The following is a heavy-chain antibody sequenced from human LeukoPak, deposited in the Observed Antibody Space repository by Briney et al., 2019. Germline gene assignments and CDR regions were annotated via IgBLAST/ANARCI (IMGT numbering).Heavy chain of an antibody. V-gene: IGHV3-21*01. Sequence: PGGSLRLSCAASGFTFNTYTMNWVRQAPGKGLEWVSSLSSDRRYIYYADSVKGRFTISRDNAKNSLYLQMNSLRVEDTAVYYCARHGLYSGSYYDYWGQGTLVTVSS. CDR2: LSSDRRYI. D-gene: IGHD1-26*01. CDR3: ARHGLYSGSYYDY. CDR1: GFTFNTYT. J-gene: IGHJ4*02.